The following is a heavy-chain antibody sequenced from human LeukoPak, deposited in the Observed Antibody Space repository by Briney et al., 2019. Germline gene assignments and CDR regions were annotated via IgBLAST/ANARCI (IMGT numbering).Heavy chain of an antibody. CDR1: GFYA. V-gene: IGHV3-23*01. J-gene: IGHJ5*02. CDR2: ISGSGGRS. D-gene: IGHD6-19*01. Sequence: PGGSLRLSCEASGFYAMSWVRQALGKGLEWVSAISGSGGRSYYADSMKGWFTISRDNSKNTLYLQMNSLRAEDTAVYYCAKGKYSSGWYGHWGQGTLVTVSS. CDR3: AKGKYSSGWYGH.